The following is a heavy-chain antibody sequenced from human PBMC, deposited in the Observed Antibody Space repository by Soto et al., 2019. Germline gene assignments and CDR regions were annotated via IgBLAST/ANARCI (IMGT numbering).Heavy chain of an antibody. V-gene: IGHV3-33*01. CDR2: IWYDGSNK. J-gene: IGHJ6*02. CDR3: ARLVGLVAATSPQEYYGMDV. CDR1: GFTFSSYG. Sequence: VQLVESGGGVVQPGRSLRLSCAASGFTFSSYGMHWVRQAPGKGLEWVAVIWYDGSNKYYADSVKGRFTISRDNSKNTLYLQMNSLRAEDTAVYYCARLVGLVAATSPQEYYGMDVWGQGTTVTVSS. D-gene: IGHD2-15*01.